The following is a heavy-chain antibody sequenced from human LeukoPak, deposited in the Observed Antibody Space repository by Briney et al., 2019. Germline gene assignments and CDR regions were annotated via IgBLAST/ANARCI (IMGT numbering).Heavy chain of an antibody. V-gene: IGHV1-24*01. CDR3: ATKYSAVRQLPPLDP. J-gene: IGHJ5*02. CDR1: GYTLTELS. Sequence: ASVKVSCKVSGYTLTELSMHWVRQAPGKGLEWMGGFDPEDGETIYAQKFQGRVTMTEDTSTDTAYMELSSLRSEDTAVYYCATKYSAVRQLPPLDPWGQGTLVTVSS. CDR2: FDPEDGET. D-gene: IGHD2/OR15-2a*01.